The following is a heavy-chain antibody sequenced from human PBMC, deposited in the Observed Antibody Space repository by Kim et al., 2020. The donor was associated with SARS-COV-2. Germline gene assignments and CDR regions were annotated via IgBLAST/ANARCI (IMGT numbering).Heavy chain of an antibody. D-gene: IGHD2-21*01. CDR2: VSAEGGAT. CDR3: AKKSSTVKFPT. Sequence: GGSLRLSCAASGFTFSTYAMNWVRQAPGKGLEWISFVSAEGGATYYTDSVKGRFTISRDNSKNTLYLQMNSPRAEDTAIYYCAKKSSTVKFPTWAHGTL. CDR1: GFTFSTYA. V-gene: IGHV3-23*01. J-gene: IGHJ1*01.